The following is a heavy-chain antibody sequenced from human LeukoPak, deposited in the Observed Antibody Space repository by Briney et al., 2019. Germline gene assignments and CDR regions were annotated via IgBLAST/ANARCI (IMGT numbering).Heavy chain of an antibody. CDR1: GFTFRSFE. CDR2: ISSSGQTI. V-gene: IGHV3-48*03. D-gene: IGHD3-10*02. CDR3: AELGITMIGGV. Sequence: PGGSLRLSCVVSGFTFRSFEMHWVRQAPGKGLEWLSYISSSGQTIFYADSVKGRFTTSRDNAKNSLYLQMNSLRAEDTAVYYCAELGITMIGGVWGKGTTVTISS. J-gene: IGHJ6*04.